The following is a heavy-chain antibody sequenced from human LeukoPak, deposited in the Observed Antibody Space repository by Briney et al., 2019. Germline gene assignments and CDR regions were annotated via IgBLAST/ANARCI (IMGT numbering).Heavy chain of an antibody. J-gene: IGHJ4*02. D-gene: IGHD6-6*01. V-gene: IGHV4-4*07. Sequence: SETLSLTCTVSGGSISSYYWSWIRQPAGKGLEWIGRIRTSGGTNYNPSLKSRVTMSVDTSKNQFSLKLTSMTAADTAVYYCARDEGQLAGYYFDYWGQGNLVTVSS. CDR1: GGSISSYY. CDR3: ARDEGQLAGYYFDY. CDR2: IRTSGGT.